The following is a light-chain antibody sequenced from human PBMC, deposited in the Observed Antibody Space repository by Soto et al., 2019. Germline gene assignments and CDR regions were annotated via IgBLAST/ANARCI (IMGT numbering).Light chain of an antibody. CDR1: QNVRTF. CDR2: GAS. CDR3: HQHSHWPPWT. J-gene: IGKJ1*01. V-gene: IGKV3-11*01. Sequence: EILLTQSPATLSVSPGERATLSCRASQNVRTFLDWYQQKPGQAPRLLIYGASNRATGIPARFSGSGSGTDFSIPISSLEPEEFAASYCHQHSHWPPWTFGQGTRVEIK.